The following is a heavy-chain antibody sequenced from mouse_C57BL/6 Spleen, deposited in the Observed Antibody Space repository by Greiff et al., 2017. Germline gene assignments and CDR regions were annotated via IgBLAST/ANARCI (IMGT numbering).Heavy chain of an antibody. V-gene: IGHV5-4*01. CDR2: ISDGGSYT. J-gene: IGHJ2*01. CDR1: GFTFSSYA. D-gene: IGHD4-1*01. CDR3: ARDPNGYFDD. Sequence: EVKLVESGGGLVKPGGSLKLSCAASGFTFSSYAMSWVRQTPEKRLEWVATISDGGSYTYYPDNVKGRFTISRDNAKNNLYLQMSHLKSEDTAMYYCARDPNGYFDDWGQGTTLTVSS.